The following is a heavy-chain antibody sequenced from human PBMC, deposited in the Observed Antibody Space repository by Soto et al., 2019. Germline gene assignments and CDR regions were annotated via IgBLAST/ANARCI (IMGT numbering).Heavy chain of an antibody. V-gene: IGHV3-7*01. CDR1: GFTFSDYW. CDR2: IKEDGSAK. D-gene: IGHD1-7*01. CDR3: ATETTYHFDF. Sequence: EVQLVESGGGLVQPGGSLRLSCAASGFTFSDYWMSWVRQTPEKGLEWVANIKEDGSAKYYVDSVKGRFTISRDNAKNSLYLQINSLRAEDTAVYYCATETTYHFDFWGQGTLVTVSS. J-gene: IGHJ4*02.